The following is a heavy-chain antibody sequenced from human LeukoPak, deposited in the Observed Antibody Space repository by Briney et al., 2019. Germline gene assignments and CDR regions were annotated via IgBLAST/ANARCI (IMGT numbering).Heavy chain of an antibody. V-gene: IGHV4-34*01. CDR1: GGSISPYY. D-gene: IGHD3-10*01. J-gene: IGHJ4*02. Sequence: PSETLSLTCTVPGGSISPYYWSWIRQPPGKGLEWIGEISFGGSTNYNPSLQSRVTMSVDTSKKQFSLHLSSATAADTAVYYCARVTRRRTTGETFGRYLDYWGQGTLLTVSS. CDR2: ISFGGST. CDR3: ARVTRRRTTGETFGRYLDY.